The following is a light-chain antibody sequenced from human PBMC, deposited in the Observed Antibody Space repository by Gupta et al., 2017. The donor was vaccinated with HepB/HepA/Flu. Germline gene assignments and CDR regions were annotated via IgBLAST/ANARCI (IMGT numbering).Light chain of an antibody. J-gene: IGLJ2*01. CDR1: SGSIASNF. V-gene: IGLV6-57*03. CDR2: EDN. Sequence: FMLSQPHSVSGSPGRTVTISCTRSSGSIASNFVQWYQQRPGGAPTAVIYEDNQRPSGVPDRFSGSIDSSSNSASLTISGLKAEDEAYYYCQSYDNNKQIFGGGTKLTVL. CDR3: QSYDNNKQI.